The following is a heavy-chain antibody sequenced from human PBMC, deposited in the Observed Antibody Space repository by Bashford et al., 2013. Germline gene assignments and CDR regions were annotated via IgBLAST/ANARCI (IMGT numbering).Heavy chain of an antibody. J-gene: IGHJ4*02. CDR2: IYYSGST. Sequence: SETLSLTCTVSGGSISSYYWSWIRQPPGKGLEWIGYIYYSGSTNYNPSLKSRVTMSIDTSTNQFSLRLSSVTAADTAVYYCARAGGSTKLDYWGQGNPGHRLL. D-gene: IGHD3-16*01. CDR3: ARAGGSTKLDY. V-gene: IGHV4-59*01. CDR1: GGSISSYY.